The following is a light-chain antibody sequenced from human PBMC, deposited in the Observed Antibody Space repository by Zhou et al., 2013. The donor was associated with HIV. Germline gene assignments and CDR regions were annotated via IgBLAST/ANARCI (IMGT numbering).Light chain of an antibody. CDR2: EVN. J-gene: IGLJ2*01. Sequence: QSALTQPPSASGSPGQSVTISCTGTSSDVGLYNYISWYQQHPGKAPKLMIYEVNKRPSGVPDRFSGSKSGNTASLTVSGLQPEDEANYYCTSYAGSYILFGGGTKLTVL. CDR1: SSDVGLYNY. V-gene: IGLV2-8*01. CDR3: TSYAGSYIL.